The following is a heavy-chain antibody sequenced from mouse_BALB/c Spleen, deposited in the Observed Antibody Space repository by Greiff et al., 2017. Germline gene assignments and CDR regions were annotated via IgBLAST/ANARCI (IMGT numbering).Heavy chain of an antibody. Sequence: DVQLQESGPGLVKPSQSLSLTCTVTGYSITSDYAWNWIRQFPGNKLEWMGYISYSGSTSYNPSLKSRISITRDTSKNQFFLQLNSVTTEDTATYYCARRGIYYGYDGAGWFAYWGQGTLVTVSA. CDR2: ISYSGST. V-gene: IGHV3-2*02. D-gene: IGHD2-2*01. J-gene: IGHJ3*01. CDR3: ARRGIYYGYDGAGWFAY. CDR1: GYSITSDYA.